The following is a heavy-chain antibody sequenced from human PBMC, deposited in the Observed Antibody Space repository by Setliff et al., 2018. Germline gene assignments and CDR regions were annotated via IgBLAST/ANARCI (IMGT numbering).Heavy chain of an antibody. J-gene: IGHJ2*01. Sequence: GGSLRLSCVGSGYTFSTYSMVWVRQDPGKGLQWVSGILGGGGNGGRGTIYADSVRGRFIISRDNSKNTLYLHMNSLRAEDTALYYCAKDRLPDNLWDFDSWGPRTLVTVSS. D-gene: IGHD2-15*01. V-gene: IGHV3-23*01. CDR3: AKDRLPDNLWDFDS. CDR2: ILGGGGNGGRGT. CDR1: GYTFSTYS.